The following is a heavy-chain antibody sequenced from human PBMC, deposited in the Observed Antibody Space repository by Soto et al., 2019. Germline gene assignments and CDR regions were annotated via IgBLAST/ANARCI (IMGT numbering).Heavy chain of an antibody. CDR1: GGSISSYY. D-gene: IGHD1-20*01. J-gene: IGHJ6*02. CDR2: IYYSGST. CDR3: ARRYNWNYYYGMDV. Sequence: SETLSLTCTVSGGSISSYYWSWIRLPPGKGLEWIGYIYYSGSTNYNPSLKSRVTISVDTSKNQFSLKLSSVTAADTAVYYCARRYNWNYYYGMDVWGQGTTVTVSS. V-gene: IGHV4-59*01.